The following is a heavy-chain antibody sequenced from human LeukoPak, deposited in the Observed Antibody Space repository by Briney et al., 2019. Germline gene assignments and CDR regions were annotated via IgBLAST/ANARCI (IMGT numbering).Heavy chain of an antibody. J-gene: IGHJ5*02. V-gene: IGHV3-23*01. CDR2: ISGSGGST. CDR1: GFTFSSYA. Sequence: LRLSCAASGFTFSSYAMSWVRQAPGKGLEWVSAISGSGGSTYYADSVKGRFTISRDNSKNTLYLQMNSLRAEDTAVYYCARAEEYYDSSGYPNWFDPWGQGTLVTVSS. D-gene: IGHD3-22*01. CDR3: ARAEEYYDSSGYPNWFDP.